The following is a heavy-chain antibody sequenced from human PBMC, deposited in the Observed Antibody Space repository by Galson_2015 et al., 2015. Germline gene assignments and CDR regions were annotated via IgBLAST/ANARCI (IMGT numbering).Heavy chain of an antibody. CDR1: GGSISSRNIY. D-gene: IGHD3-10*01. CDR2: IFYSGTT. Sequence: SETLSLTCAVSGGSISSRNIYWGWIRQPPGKGLEWIGSIFYSGTTYYNPSLKSRVTISLDTSKNQFCLKLGSVTAADTAVYYCARDHTLAYDSGSYIGGPWFDPWGQGTLVTVSS. J-gene: IGHJ5*02. CDR3: ARDHTLAYDSGSYIGGPWFDP. V-gene: IGHV4-39*07.